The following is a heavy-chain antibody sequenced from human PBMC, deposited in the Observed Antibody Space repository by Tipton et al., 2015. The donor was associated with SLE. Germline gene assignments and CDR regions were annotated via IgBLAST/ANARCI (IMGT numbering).Heavy chain of an antibody. CDR1: GGSISSSSYY. Sequence: TLSLTCTVSGGSISSSSYYWGWIRQPPGKGLEWIGSIYYSGSTYYNPSLKSRVTISVDTSKNQFSLKLGSVTAADTAVYYCARNDFWSGKRFDYWGQGTLVTVSS. V-gene: IGHV4-39*07. CDR2: IYYSGST. D-gene: IGHD3-3*01. J-gene: IGHJ4*02. CDR3: ARNDFWSGKRFDY.